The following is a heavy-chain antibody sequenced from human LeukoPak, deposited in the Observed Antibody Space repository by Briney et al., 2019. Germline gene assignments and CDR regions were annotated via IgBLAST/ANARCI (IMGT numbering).Heavy chain of an antibody. J-gene: IGHJ5*02. CDR3: ARHAVVVVAVFVCWFDP. Sequence: SETLSLTCTVSGDSISSYYWSWIRQPPGKGLEWIGYIYPSGRTYYNPSLKSRVTISVDTSKNQSSLKLSSVTTADTAVYYCARHAVVVVAVFVCWFDPWGQGTLVTVSS. D-gene: IGHD2-15*01. V-gene: IGHV4-4*08. CDR2: IYPSGRT. CDR1: GDSISSYY.